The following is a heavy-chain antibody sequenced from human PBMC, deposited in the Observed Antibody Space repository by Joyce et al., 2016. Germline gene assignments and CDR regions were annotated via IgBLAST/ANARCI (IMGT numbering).Heavy chain of an antibody. CDR3: ARGDLLD. V-gene: IGHV1-2*06. D-gene: IGHD2-8*02. J-gene: IGHJ4*02. CDR2: INPKRGDT. CDR1: GYPFTDYS. Sequence: QVQVVQSGAEVKKPGASVKVSCRASGYPFTDYSIHWVRQAPGQGLECMGRINPKRGDTNDAQNFQGRVTMTRDTSINTAYMELSSLRSDDTAVYYCARGDLLDWGQGTLVTVSS.